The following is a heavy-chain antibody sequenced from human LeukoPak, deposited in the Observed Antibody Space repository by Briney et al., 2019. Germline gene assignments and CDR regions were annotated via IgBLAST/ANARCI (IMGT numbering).Heavy chain of an antibody. V-gene: IGHV4-59*01. D-gene: IGHD4-17*01. CDR3: ARDLRTGWTTALSN. J-gene: IGHJ4*02. CDR1: GGSISSYY. Sequence: PSETLSLTCTVSGGSISSYYWSWIRQTPGKGLEWIGYISYSGTTNYNPSLKSRVTISLDTSNNQFSLRLSSLTVVDTAVYYCARDLRTGWTTALSNWGQGTLVTVSS. CDR2: ISYSGTT.